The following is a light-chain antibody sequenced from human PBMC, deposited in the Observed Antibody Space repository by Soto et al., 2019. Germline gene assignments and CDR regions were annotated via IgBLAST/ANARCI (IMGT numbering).Light chain of an antibody. CDR2: EDS. J-gene: IGLJ3*02. CDR3: SSYTSSSTLV. CDR1: SSDVGVYNY. V-gene: IGLV2-14*01. Sequence: QSALTQPASVSGSPGQSITISCTGTSSDVGVYNYVSWYQQHPGKAPKLMIYEDSNRPSGVSNRFSGSKSGNTASLTISGLQAEDEADYYCSSYTSSSTLVFGGGTKLTVL.